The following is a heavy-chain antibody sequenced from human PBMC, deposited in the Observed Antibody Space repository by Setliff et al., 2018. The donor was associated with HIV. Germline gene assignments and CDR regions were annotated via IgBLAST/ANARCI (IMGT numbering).Heavy chain of an antibody. D-gene: IGHD1-1*01. CDR3: ARDSNAPYFQY. Sequence: SETLSLTCTVSGGSISTYYWSWIRQPPGKGLEWIGYISYSGSTNYNPSLKSRVTLSVKTSRNQFSLKLNSVTAADTAVYYCARDSNAPYFQYWGQGTLVTVS. CDR2: ISYSGST. V-gene: IGHV4-59*01. J-gene: IGHJ1*01. CDR1: GGSISTYY.